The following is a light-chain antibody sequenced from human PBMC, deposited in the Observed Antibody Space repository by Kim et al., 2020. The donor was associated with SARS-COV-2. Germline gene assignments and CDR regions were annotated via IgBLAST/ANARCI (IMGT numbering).Light chain of an antibody. J-gene: IGLJ1*01. CDR3: CSYAGSYTYV. V-gene: IGLV2-11*01. CDR2: DVT. CDR1: SNDVGGYNY. Sequence: GQSGTISCTGTSNDVGGYNYVSWYQQHPGKAPKLMIYDVTKRPSGVPDRFSGSKSGNTASLTISGLQAEDEADYYCCSYAGSYTYVLGTGTKVTVL.